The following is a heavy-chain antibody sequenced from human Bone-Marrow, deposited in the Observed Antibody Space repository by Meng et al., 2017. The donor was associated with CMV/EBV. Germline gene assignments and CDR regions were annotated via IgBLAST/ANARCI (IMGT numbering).Heavy chain of an antibody. CDR2: IWYDGSNK. V-gene: IGHV3-33*06. CDR3: AKEYTGTPGY. J-gene: IGHJ4*02. Sequence: GESLKISCAASGFTFSSYGMHWVRQAPGKGLEWVAVIWYDGSNKYYADSVKGRFTISRDNSKNTLYLQMNSLRAEDTAVYYCAKEYTGTPGYWGQGTLVTVSS. CDR1: GFTFSSYG. D-gene: IGHD1-7*01.